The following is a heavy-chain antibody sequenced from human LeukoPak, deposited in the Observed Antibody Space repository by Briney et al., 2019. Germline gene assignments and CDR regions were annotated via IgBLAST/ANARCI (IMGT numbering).Heavy chain of an antibody. Sequence: PGGSLTLFCAPSGLTLSSYRVNWVRQPPGGGRECVTSISSSSYIYYADSVKGRFTIARDNAKISLLLQMNSLGAEDTAVYYCARDNISMLGYSYEDYFDYWGQGTLVTVSS. CDR3: ARDNISMLGYSYEDYFDY. CDR1: GLTLSSYR. V-gene: IGHV3-21*01. CDR2: ISSSSYI. J-gene: IGHJ4*02. D-gene: IGHD5-18*01.